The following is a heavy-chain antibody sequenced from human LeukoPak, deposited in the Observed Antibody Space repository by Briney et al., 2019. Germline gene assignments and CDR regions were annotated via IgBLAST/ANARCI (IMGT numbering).Heavy chain of an antibody. J-gene: IGHJ6*03. CDR3: ARDLLKDYYYYYMDV. CDR1: GYTFTGYY. Sequence: ASVKVSCKASGYTFTGYYMHWVRQAPGQGLEWMGWINPNSGGTNYAQKFQGRATMTRGTSISTAYMELSRLRSDDTAVYYCARDLLKDYYYYYMDVWGKGTTVTVSS. V-gene: IGHV1-2*02. CDR2: INPNSGGT.